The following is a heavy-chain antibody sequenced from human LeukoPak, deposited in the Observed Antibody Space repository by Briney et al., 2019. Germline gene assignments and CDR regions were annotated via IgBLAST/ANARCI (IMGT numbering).Heavy chain of an antibody. CDR3: ARTRLYCTNGVCRSNWFDP. V-gene: IGHV4-31*03. CDR2: IYYSGST. D-gene: IGHD2-8*01. J-gene: IGHJ5*02. Sequence: SETLSLTCTVSGGSISSGGYYWSWIRQHPGKGLEWIGYIYYSGSTYYNPSLKSRVTISVDTSKNQFSLKLSSVTAADTAVYYCARTRLYCTNGVCRSNWFDPWGQGTLVTVSS. CDR1: GGSISSGGYY.